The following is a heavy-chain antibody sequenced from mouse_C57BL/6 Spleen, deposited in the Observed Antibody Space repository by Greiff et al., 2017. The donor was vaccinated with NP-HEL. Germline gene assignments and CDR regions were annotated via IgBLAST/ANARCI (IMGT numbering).Heavy chain of an antibody. J-gene: IGHJ4*01. CDR2: SRNKANDYTT. CDR3: ARGYGNYRDYAMDY. D-gene: IGHD2-1*01. Sequence: EVHLVESGGGLVQSGRSLRLSCATSGFTFSDFYMEWVRQAPGKGLEWIAASRNKANDYTTEYSASVKGRFIVSRDTSQSILYLQMNALRAEDTAIYYCARGYGNYRDYAMDYWGQGTSVTVSS. V-gene: IGHV7-1*01. CDR1: GFTFSDFY.